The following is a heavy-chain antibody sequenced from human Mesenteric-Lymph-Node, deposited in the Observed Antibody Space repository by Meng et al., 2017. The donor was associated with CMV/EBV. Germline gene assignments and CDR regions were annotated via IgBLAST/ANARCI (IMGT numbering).Heavy chain of an antibody. Sequence: CVAPGDSITTTNWWSWVRQPPGKGLEWIGEVYLSGSTNSNPSLESRVTMSVDKSKDQFSLKLTSVSAADTAVYYCARVGRGGSDFDYWGQGTLVTVSS. CDR2: VYLSGST. J-gene: IGHJ4*02. V-gene: IGHV4-4*02. CDR1: GDSITTTNW. D-gene: IGHD3-16*01. CDR3: ARVGRGGSDFDY.